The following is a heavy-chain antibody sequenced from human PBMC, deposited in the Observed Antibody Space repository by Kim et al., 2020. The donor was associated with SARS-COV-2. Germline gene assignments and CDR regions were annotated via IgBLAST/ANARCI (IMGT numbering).Heavy chain of an antibody. Sequence: ASVKVSCKASGYTFTSYGISWVRQAPGQGLEWMGWISAYNGNTNYAQKLQGRVTMTTDTSTSTAYMELRSLRSDDTAVYYCARDLLVTAYYYYGMDVWGQGTTVTVSS. CDR2: ISAYNGNT. D-gene: IGHD6-13*01. V-gene: IGHV1-18*01. CDR1: GYTFTSYG. J-gene: IGHJ6*02. CDR3: ARDLLVTAYYYYGMDV.